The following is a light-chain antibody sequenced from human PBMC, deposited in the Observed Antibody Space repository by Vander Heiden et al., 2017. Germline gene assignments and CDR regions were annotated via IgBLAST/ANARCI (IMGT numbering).Light chain of an antibody. CDR2: AAS. CDR1: QGIRYD. Sequence: AIQMTQSPSSLSASVGDRVTITCLASQGIRYDLGWFQQKPGKAPTLLINAASRFHTWVPSRYSGSRPRTDFTLTISSLLPEHIASYYCRQEDTLPLTFSGWTKVELK. J-gene: IGKJ4*01. V-gene: IGKV1-6*01. CDR3: RQEDTLPLT.